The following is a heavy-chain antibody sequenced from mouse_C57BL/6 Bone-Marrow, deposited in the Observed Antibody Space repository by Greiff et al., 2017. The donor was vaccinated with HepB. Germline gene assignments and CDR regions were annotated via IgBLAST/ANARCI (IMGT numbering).Heavy chain of an antibody. V-gene: IGHV1-80*01. J-gene: IGHJ4*01. D-gene: IGHD1-1*01. CDR1: GYAFSSYW. Sequence: QVQLQQSGAELVKPGASVKISCKASGYAFSSYWMNWVKQRPGKGLEWIGQIYPGDGDTNYNGKFKGKATLTADKSSSTAYMQLSSLTSEDSAVYFCARGATVDYAMDYWGQGTSVTVSS. CDR2: IYPGDGDT. CDR3: ARGATVDYAMDY.